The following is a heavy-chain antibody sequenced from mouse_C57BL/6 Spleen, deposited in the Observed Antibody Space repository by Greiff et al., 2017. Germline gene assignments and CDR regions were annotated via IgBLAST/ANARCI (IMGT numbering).Heavy chain of an antibody. CDR3: ARWGGGFDY. D-gene: IGHD1-1*02. J-gene: IGHJ2*01. Sequence: VQLQESGAELVKPGASVKLSCKASGYTFTSYWMHWVKQRPGQGLEWIGMIHPNSGSTNYNEKFKSKATLTVDKSSSTAYMQLSSLTSEDSAVYYCARWGGGFDYWGQGTTLTVSS. CDR2: IHPNSGST. V-gene: IGHV1-64*01. CDR1: GYTFTSYW.